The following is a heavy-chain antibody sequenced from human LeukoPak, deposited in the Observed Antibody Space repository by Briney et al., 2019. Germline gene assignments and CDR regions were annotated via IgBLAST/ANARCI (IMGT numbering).Heavy chain of an antibody. Sequence: SETLSLTCAFYGGSFSGYYWSWIRQPPGKGLEWIGEINHSGSTNYNPSLKSRVTISVDTSKNQFSLKLSSVTAADTAVYYCASGRDGYNDYWGQGTLVTVSS. CDR3: ASGRDGYNDY. D-gene: IGHD5-24*01. CDR2: INHSGST. J-gene: IGHJ4*02. V-gene: IGHV4-34*01. CDR1: GGSFSGYY.